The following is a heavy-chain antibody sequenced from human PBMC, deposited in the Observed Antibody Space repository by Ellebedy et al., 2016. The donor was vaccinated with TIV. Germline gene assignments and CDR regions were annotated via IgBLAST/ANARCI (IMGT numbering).Heavy chain of an antibody. CDR1: GGSINSANNY. Sequence: SETLSLTXTVSGGSINSANNYWSWIRQHPGKGLEWIGYIFNTENPYYTPSLRSRVTMSGDTSKNQFSLHLSSATAADTAIYYCATLNCSTSACLYYFDYWGQGIQVTVSS. CDR3: ATLNCSTSACLYYFDY. J-gene: IGHJ4*02. D-gene: IGHD2-2*01. V-gene: IGHV4-31*03. CDR2: IFNTENP.